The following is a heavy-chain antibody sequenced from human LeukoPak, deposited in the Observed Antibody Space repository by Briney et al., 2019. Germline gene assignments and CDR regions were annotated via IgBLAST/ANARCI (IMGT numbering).Heavy chain of an antibody. CDR3: ARAGRYDSSGMGIFDY. CDR2: IYTSGNT. Sequence: PSETLSLTCTVSGGSISSYYWSWIRQPAGKGLEWIGRIYTSGNTNYNPSLKSRVTTSVDKSKNQFSLKLSSVTAADTAVYYCARAGRYDSSGMGIFDYWGQGTLVTVSS. CDR1: GGSISSYY. J-gene: IGHJ4*02. D-gene: IGHD3-22*01. V-gene: IGHV4-4*07.